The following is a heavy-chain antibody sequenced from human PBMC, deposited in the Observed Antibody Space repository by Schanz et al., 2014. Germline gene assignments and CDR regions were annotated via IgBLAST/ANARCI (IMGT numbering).Heavy chain of an antibody. J-gene: IGHJ4*02. CDR2: INTNTANP. CDR3: ARGYSGYSHFDY. CDR1: GYTFAMYD. Sequence: QVQLVQSGSELKKPGASVKVSCKASGYTFAMYDMNWVRQAPGQGLEWMGWINTNTANPTYAQGFTGRFVSTLDASVTPAYLAISSLKAEHTAVYYCARGYSGYSHFDYWGQGALVTVSS. D-gene: IGHD5-12*01. V-gene: IGHV7-4-1*02.